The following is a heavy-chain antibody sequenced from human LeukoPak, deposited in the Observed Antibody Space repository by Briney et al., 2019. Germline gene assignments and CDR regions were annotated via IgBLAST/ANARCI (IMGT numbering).Heavy chain of an antibody. V-gene: IGHV4-4*07. CDR2: IYTSGST. J-gene: IGHJ4*02. CDR3: ARGEPPMIVVATPRYYFDY. D-gene: IGHD3-22*01. CDR1: GGSISSYY. Sequence: SETLSLTCTVSGGSISSYYWSWIRQPAGKGLEWIGRIYTSGSTNYNPSLKSRVTMSVDTSKNQFSLKLSSVTAADTAVYYCARGEPPMIVVATPRYYFDYWGQGTLVTVSS.